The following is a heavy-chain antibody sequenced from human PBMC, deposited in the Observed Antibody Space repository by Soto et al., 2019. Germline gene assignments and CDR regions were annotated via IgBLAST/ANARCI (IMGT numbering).Heavy chain of an antibody. CDR3: ARAGSITIFGVVSSPLVV. Sequence: ASVKVSCKASGYTFTSYYMHWVRQAPGQGLEWMGIINPSGGSTSYAQKFQGRVTMTRDTSTSTVYMELSSLRSEDTAVYYCARAGSITIFGVVSSPLVVWGKGTTVSVSS. CDR2: INPSGGST. D-gene: IGHD3-3*01. CDR1: GYTFTSYY. J-gene: IGHJ6*04. V-gene: IGHV1-46*03.